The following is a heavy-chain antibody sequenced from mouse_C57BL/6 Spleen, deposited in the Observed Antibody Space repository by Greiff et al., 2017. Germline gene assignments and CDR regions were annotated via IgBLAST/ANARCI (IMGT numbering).Heavy chain of an antibody. D-gene: IGHD2-3*01. J-gene: IGHJ2*01. CDR3: ARGDGYGLFDY. Sequence: DVQLQESGPELVKPGDSVKISCKASGYSFTGYFMNWVMQSHGKSLEWIGRINPYNGDTFYNQKFKGKATLTVDKSSSTAHMELRSLTSEDSAVYYCARGDGYGLFDYWGQGTTLTVSS. CDR2: INPYNGDT. V-gene: IGHV1-20*01. CDR1: GYSFTGYF.